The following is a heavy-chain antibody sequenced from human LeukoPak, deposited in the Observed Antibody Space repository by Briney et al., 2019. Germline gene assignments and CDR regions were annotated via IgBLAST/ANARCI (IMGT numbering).Heavy chain of an antibody. J-gene: IGHJ4*02. D-gene: IGHD1-1*01. CDR2: ISTTDNYI. Sequence: PGGSLSLSCAASGFSFSTYTMNWVRQAPGKGLEWVSSISTTDNYIYYADSVKGRFTISRDNAKNSLYLQMNSLRAEDTAVYYCAKHAGTTRQTKDYWGQGTLVTVSS. V-gene: IGHV3-21*01. CDR3: AKHAGTTRQTKDY. CDR1: GFSFSTYT.